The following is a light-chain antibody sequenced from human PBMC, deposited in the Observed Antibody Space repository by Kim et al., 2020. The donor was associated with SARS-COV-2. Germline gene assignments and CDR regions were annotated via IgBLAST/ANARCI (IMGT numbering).Light chain of an antibody. CDR2: YDT. J-gene: IGLJ2*01. Sequence: SYELTQPPSVSVAPGQTARITCGGNNIGGKDVHWYQQRPGQAPVLVIYYDTDRPSGIPERFSGSNSGNTATLIISRVEAGDEADYYCQVWDSGSDHAVFGGGTQLTVL. V-gene: IGLV3-21*04. CDR3: QVWDSGSDHAV. CDR1: NIGGKD.